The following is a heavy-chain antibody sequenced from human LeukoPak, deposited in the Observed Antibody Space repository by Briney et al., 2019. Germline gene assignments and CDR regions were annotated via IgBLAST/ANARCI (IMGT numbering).Heavy chain of an antibody. Sequence: GRSLRLSCAASGFSFSTFAMHWARQTPGKGLEWVALTSYDESIKEYADSVKGRFTISRDNAKNSLYLQMNSLRAEDTAVYYCAKDPTPMIADIDYWGQGTLVTVSS. CDR2: TSYDESIK. CDR3: AKDPTPMIADIDY. J-gene: IGHJ4*02. D-gene: IGHD3-22*01. V-gene: IGHV3-30*18. CDR1: GFSFSTFA.